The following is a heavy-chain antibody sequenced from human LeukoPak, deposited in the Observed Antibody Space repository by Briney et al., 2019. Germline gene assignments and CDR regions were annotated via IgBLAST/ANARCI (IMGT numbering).Heavy chain of an antibody. CDR2: IYYSGST. CDR1: GGTVSSGSYY. D-gene: IGHD6-19*01. V-gene: IGHV4-61*01. J-gene: IGHJ2*01. Sequence: SETLSLTCIVSGGTVSSGSYYWSWIRQPPGKGLEWIGYIYYSGSTKYNPSLKSRVTISLDTSKSQFSLKLSSVTAADTAVYYCARSTSSSGWYDWYFDLWGRGTLVTVSS. CDR3: ARSTSSSGWYDWYFDL.